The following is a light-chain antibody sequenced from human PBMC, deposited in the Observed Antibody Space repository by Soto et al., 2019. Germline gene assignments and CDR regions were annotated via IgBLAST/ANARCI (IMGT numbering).Light chain of an antibody. Sequence: AIQLTQSPSSLSASVGDRVTITCRASQGIGSYLAWYQQKPGKAPNLLIYGASTLHSGVPSRFSGSGSGTDFTLTITSLQPEDFATYYCQQFDRDVTFGPGTKVDIK. J-gene: IGKJ3*01. V-gene: IGKV1-13*02. CDR2: GAS. CDR3: QQFDRDVT. CDR1: QGIGSY.